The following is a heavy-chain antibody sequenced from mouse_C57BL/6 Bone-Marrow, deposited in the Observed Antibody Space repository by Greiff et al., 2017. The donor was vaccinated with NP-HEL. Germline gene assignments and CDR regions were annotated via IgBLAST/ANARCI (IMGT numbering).Heavy chain of an antibody. J-gene: IGHJ3*01. Sequence: EVKLMESGGGLVQPGGSLKLSCAASGFTFSDYYMYWVRQTPEKRLEWVAYISNGGGSTYYPDTVKGRFTISRDNAKNTLYLQMSRLKSEDTAMYYCARQGYYGLWFAYWGQGTLVTVSA. CDR2: ISNGGGST. CDR3: ARQGYYGLWFAY. CDR1: GFTFSDYY. D-gene: IGHD1-2*01. V-gene: IGHV5-12*01.